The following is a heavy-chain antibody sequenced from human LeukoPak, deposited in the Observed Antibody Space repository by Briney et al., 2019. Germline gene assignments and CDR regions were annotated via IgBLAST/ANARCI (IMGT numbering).Heavy chain of an antibody. Sequence: GGSPRLSCAASGFTFSSYWMHWVRQAPGKGLVWVSRINSDGSSTSYADSVKGRFTISRDNAKNTLYLQMNSLRAEDTAVYYCARGPYSSGWYYFDYWGQGTLVTVSS. CDR1: GFTFSSYW. CDR3: ARGPYSSGWYYFDY. D-gene: IGHD6-19*01. V-gene: IGHV3-74*01. CDR2: INSDGSST. J-gene: IGHJ4*02.